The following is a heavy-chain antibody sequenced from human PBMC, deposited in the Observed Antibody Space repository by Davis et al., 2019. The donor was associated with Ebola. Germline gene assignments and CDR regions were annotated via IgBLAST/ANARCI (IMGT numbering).Heavy chain of an antibody. Sequence: GESLKISCAASGFTFSSYGMHWVRQAPGKGLEWVAVISYDGSNKYYADSVKGRFTISRDNSKNTLYLQMNSLRAEDTAVYYCAKVMFRAVAATGHGMDVWGKGTTVTVSS. CDR3: AKVMFRAVAATGHGMDV. V-gene: IGHV3-30*18. CDR2: ISYDGSNK. CDR1: GFTFSSYG. J-gene: IGHJ6*04. D-gene: IGHD6-19*01.